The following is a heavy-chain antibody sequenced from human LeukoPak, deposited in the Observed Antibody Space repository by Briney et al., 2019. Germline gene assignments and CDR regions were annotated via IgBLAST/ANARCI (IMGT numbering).Heavy chain of an antibody. D-gene: IGHD1-26*01. CDR1: GGSFSGYY. J-gene: IGHJ4*02. CDR3: AREGSSGSYFGNYFDY. Sequence: PSETLSLTCAVYGGSFSGYYWSWIRQPPGKGLEWIGEINHSGSTNYNPSLKSRVTISVDTSKNQFSLKLSSVTAADTAVYYCAREGSSGSYFGNYFDYWGQGTLVTVSS. V-gene: IGHV4-34*01. CDR2: INHSGST.